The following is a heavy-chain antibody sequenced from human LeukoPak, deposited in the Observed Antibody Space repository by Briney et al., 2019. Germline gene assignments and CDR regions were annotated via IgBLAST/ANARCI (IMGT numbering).Heavy chain of an antibody. V-gene: IGHV3-30*18. CDR1: GFTFSSYG. CDR2: ISYDGSNK. J-gene: IGHJ4*02. D-gene: IGHD3-10*01. CDR3: AKERYYYGSGSYYRAFDY. Sequence: GRSLRLSCAASGFTFSSYGMHWVRQAPGKGLEWVAVISYDGSNKYYADSVKGRFTISRDNSKNTLYLQMNSLRAEDTAVYYCAKERYYYGSGSYYRAFDYWGQGTLVTVSS.